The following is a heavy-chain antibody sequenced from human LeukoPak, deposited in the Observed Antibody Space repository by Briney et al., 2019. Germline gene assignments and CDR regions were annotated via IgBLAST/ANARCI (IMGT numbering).Heavy chain of an antibody. V-gene: IGHV3-7*04. Sequence: PGGSLRLSCVVSGXTFTSSWMSWVRQAPGKGLEWVANIKQDGSEKYYVDSVKGRFTISRDNAKNSLYLQMNSLRAEDTAVYYCAREKWSRYYYGMDVWGQGTTVTVSS. D-gene: IGHD2-15*01. CDR2: IKQDGSEK. CDR3: AREKWSRYYYGMDV. CDR1: GXTFTSSW. J-gene: IGHJ6*02.